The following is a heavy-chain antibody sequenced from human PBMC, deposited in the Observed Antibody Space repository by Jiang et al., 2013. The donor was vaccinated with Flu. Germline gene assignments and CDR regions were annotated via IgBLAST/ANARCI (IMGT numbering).Heavy chain of an antibody. D-gene: IGHD2-15*01. CDR2: IYPADYDI. CDR3: ARRYCSGGSCYTDWFDP. Sequence: AEVKKPGESLKISCKVSGFDFSSHWIAWVRQMPGRGLEWMGMIYPADYDIRYSPSFQGQVTISADKSISTAYLQWSSLKASDTAIYYCARRYCSGGSCYTDWFDPWGQGTLVTVSS. V-gene: IGHV5-51*01. J-gene: IGHJ5*02. CDR1: GFDFSSHW.